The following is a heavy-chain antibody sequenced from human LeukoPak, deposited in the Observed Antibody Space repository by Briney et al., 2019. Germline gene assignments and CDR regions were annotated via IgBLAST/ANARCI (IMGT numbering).Heavy chain of an antibody. D-gene: IGHD2-2*01. V-gene: IGHV3-23*01. J-gene: IGHJ4*02. CDR3: AKDGPDIVVVPAANYFDY. Sequence: GSLRLSCAASGFTFSSYAMSWVRQAPGKGLEWVSAISGSGGSTYYADSVKGRFTISRDNSKNTLYLQMNSLRAEDTAVYYCAKDGPDIVVVPAANYFDYWGQGTLVTVSS. CDR1: GFTFSSYA. CDR2: ISGSGGST.